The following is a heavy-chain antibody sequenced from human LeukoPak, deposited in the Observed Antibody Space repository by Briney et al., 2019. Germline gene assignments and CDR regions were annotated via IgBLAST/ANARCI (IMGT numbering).Heavy chain of an antibody. J-gene: IGHJ3*02. V-gene: IGHV4-30-4*08. Sequence: SQTLSLTCTVSGGSFRSRNYLWSWIRQTPGEGLEWIGYISYSGSAYYNPSLKSRVTISIDTSNSQFSLRLRSVTAADTAVYYCAREVNIQADSDAFDIWGPGTTVTVSS. D-gene: IGHD1/OR15-1a*01. CDR1: GGSFRSRNYL. CDR2: ISYSGSA. CDR3: AREVNIQADSDAFDI.